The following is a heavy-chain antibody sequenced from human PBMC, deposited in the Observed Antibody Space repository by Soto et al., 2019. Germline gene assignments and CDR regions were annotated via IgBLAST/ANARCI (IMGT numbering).Heavy chain of an antibody. CDR3: ARGRWGYSSSRNWFDP. V-gene: IGHV4-34*01. CDR2: INHSGST. D-gene: IGHD6-6*01. Sequence: SETLSLTCAVSGGSISSGGYYWSWIRQPPGKGLEWIGEINHSGSTNYNPSLKSRVTISVDTSKNQFSLKLSSVTAADTAVYYCARGRWGYSSSRNWFDPWGQGTLVTVSS. CDR1: GGSISSGGYY. J-gene: IGHJ5*02.